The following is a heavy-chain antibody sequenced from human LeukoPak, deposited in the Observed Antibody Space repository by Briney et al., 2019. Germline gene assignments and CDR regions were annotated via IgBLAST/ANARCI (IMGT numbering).Heavy chain of an antibody. V-gene: IGHV1-69*13. D-gene: IGHD3-9*01. CDR1: GGTFSSYA. CDR3: ARAAYDILTGYSFRFDY. J-gene: IGHJ4*02. CDR2: IIPIFGTA. Sequence: GASVKVSCKASGGTFSSYAISWVRQAPGEGLEWMGGIIPIFGTANYAQKFQGRVTITADESTSTAYMELSSLRSEDTAVYYCARAAYDILTGYSFRFDYWGQGTLVTVSS.